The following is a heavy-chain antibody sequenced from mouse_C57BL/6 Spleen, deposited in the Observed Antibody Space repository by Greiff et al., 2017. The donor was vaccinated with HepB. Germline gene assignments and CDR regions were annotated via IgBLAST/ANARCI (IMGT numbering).Heavy chain of an antibody. V-gene: IGHV1-80*01. CDR2: IYPGDGDT. Sequence: VQLQQSGAELVKPGASVKISCKASGYAFSSYWMNWVKQRPGKGLEWIGQIYPGDGDTNYNGKFKGKATLTADKSSSTAYMQLSSLTSEDSAVYFCSRSDDDYPPDYWGQGTSVTVSS. CDR1: GYAFSSYW. CDR3: SRSDDDYPPDY. D-gene: IGHD2-3*01. J-gene: IGHJ4*01.